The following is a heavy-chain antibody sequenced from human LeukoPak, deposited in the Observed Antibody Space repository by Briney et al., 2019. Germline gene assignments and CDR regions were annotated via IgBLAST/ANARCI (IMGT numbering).Heavy chain of an antibody. V-gene: IGHV4-59*01. Sequence: SETLSLTCTVSGGSISSYYWSWIRQPPGKGLEWIGYIYYSGSTNYNPSLKSRVTISVDTSKNQFSLKLSSVTAADTAVYYCAREVKEYSSSWYTDYWGQGTLVTVSS. CDR2: IYYSGST. J-gene: IGHJ4*02. D-gene: IGHD6-13*01. CDR1: GGSISSYY. CDR3: AREVKEYSSSWYTDY.